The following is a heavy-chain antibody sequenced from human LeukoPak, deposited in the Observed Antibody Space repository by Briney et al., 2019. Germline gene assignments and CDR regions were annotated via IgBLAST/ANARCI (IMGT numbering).Heavy chain of an antibody. D-gene: IGHD4-23*01. CDR1: GGSISSGSYY. J-gene: IGHJ6*03. V-gene: IGHV4-61*02. CDR2: IYTSGST. CDR3: ARVGGNSDRRPYYYYYMDV. Sequence: SETLSHTCTVSGGSISSGSYYWSWIRQPAGKGLEWIGRIYTSGSTNYNPSLKSRVTISVDTSKNQFSLKLSSVTAADTAVYYCARVGGNSDRRPYYYYYMDVWGKGTTVTVSS.